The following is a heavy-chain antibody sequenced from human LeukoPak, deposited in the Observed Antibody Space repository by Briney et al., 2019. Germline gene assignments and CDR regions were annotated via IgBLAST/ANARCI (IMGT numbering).Heavy chain of an antibody. Sequence: ASETLSLTCAVSGGSINDYYWSWIRQPPGKGLEWIGFIYYTGITNSNPSLRNRVTISVDTSKNQLSLNLTSVTAADTAVYYCARGLQRYYYYFLDVWGTGTTVTVSS. CDR2: IYYTGIT. D-gene: IGHD4-11*01. CDR3: ARGLQRYYYYFLDV. J-gene: IGHJ6*04. CDR1: GGSINDYY. V-gene: IGHV4-59*01.